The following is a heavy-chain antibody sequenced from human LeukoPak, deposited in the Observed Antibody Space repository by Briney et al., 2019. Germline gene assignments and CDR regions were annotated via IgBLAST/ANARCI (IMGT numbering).Heavy chain of an antibody. D-gene: IGHD5-18*01. CDR3: ATEVNGYSYGPKFDY. J-gene: IGHJ4*02. CDR1: GYALTEFS. V-gene: IGHV1-24*01. CDR2: FDPEDGET. Sequence: GASVKVSCKVSGYALTEFSMHWVRQAPGKGLEWMGGFDPEDGETIYAQKFQGRVTMTEDTSTDTAYMELSSLRSEDTAVYYCATEVNGYSYGPKFDYWGQGTLVTVSS.